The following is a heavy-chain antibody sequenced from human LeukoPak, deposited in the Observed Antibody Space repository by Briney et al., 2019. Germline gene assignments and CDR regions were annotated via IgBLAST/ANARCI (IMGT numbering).Heavy chain of an antibody. V-gene: IGHV4-30-2*01. J-gene: IGHJ4*02. CDR2: IYHSGST. CDR3: ARNYYDSSGYGGFDY. D-gene: IGHD3-22*01. Sequence: SQTLSLTCSVSGGSISSGAYYWSWIRQPPGKGLEWIGYIYHSGSTYYNPSLKSRVTISVDRSKNQFSLKLSSVTAADTAVYYCARNYYDSSGYGGFDYWGQGTLVTVSS. CDR1: GGSISSGAYY.